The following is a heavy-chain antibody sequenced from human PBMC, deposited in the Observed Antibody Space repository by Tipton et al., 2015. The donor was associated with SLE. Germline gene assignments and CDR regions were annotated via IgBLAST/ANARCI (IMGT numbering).Heavy chain of an antibody. J-gene: IGHJ4*02. CDR2: MHNSGDS. V-gene: IGHV4-59*11. CDR3: GTIDYTTSPDIH. Sequence: TLSLTCKVSGISISTHYWSWIRQPPGKGLEWIGQMHNSGDSTYNPSLKSRVTMSVDTSKNHFSLRLNSVTAADTAVYYCGTIDYTTSPDIHWGQGTLVTVSS. D-gene: IGHD2-2*02. CDR1: GISISTHY.